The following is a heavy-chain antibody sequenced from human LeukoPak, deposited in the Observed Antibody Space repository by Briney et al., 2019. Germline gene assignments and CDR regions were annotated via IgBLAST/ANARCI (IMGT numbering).Heavy chain of an antibody. CDR2: INPNSGGT. Sequence: ASVKVSCKASGYTFTGYSMQWVRQAPGQGLEWMGRINPNSGGTNYAQKFQGRVTMTRDTSISTAYMELSRLRSDDTAVYYCARDSAYYYDSSGYYGWDAFDIWGQGTMVTVSS. CDR1: GYTFTGYS. CDR3: ARDSAYYYDSSGYYGWDAFDI. J-gene: IGHJ3*02. V-gene: IGHV1-2*06. D-gene: IGHD3-22*01.